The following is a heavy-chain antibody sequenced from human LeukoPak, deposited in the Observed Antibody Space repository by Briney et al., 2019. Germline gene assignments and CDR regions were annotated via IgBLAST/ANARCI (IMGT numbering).Heavy chain of an antibody. D-gene: IGHD3-22*01. J-gene: IGHJ3*02. Sequence: GGSLRLSCAASGFTFSSYSMDWVRQAPGKGLEWVSYISSSSSTIYYADSVKGRFTISRDNAKNSLYLQMNSLRAEDTAVYYCARDGLYYDSSGYYRDNDAFDIWGQGTMVTVSS. CDR3: ARDGLYYDSSGYYRDNDAFDI. CDR2: ISSSSSTI. CDR1: GFTFSSYS. V-gene: IGHV3-48*01.